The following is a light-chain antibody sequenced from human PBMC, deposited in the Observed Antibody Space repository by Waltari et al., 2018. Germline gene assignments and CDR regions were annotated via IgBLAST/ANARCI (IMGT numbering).Light chain of an antibody. CDR3: QQTYNTLPIT. CDR1: QSIGRY. J-gene: IGKJ5*01. V-gene: IGKV1-39*01. Sequence: DIQMTQSPSSLSASVGDRVTITCRASQSIGRYLNWYQQKPGKAPKLLIYSASSLQSGVPSRFSGSGSGTYFTVTISSLQPEDSATYYCQQTYNTLPITFGQGTRLETK. CDR2: SAS.